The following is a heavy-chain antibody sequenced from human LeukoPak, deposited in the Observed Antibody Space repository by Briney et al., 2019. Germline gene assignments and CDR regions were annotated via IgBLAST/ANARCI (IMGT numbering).Heavy chain of an antibody. D-gene: IGHD6-13*01. CDR1: GYTFTGYY. CDR3: ARDKGWSSSFDY. J-gene: IGHJ4*02. Sequence: GASVKVSCKASGYTFTGYYMHWVRQAPGQGLVWMGWINPNSGGTNYAQKFQGRVTMTRDTSISTAYMELSRLRSDDTAVYYCARDKGWSSSFDYWGQGTLVTVSS. CDR2: INPNSGGT. V-gene: IGHV1-2*02.